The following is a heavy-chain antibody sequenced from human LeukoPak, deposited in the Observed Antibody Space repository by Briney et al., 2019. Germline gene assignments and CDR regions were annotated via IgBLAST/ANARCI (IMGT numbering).Heavy chain of an antibody. CDR3: ARTTWPTNRFDP. V-gene: IGHV4-59*08. CDR1: GGSISSYY. D-gene: IGHD2/OR15-2a*01. J-gene: IGHJ5*02. Sequence: SSETLSLTCTVSGGSISSYYWSWIRQPPGKGLEWIGYIYYSGSTNYNPSLKSRVTISVDTSKNQFSLKLSSVTAADTAVYYCARTTWPTNRFDPWGQGTLVTVSS. CDR2: IYYSGST.